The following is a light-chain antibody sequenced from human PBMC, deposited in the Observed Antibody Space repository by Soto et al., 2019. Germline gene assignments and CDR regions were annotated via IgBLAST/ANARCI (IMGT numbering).Light chain of an antibody. CDR3: QQYNPYSPWT. Sequence: DIQMTQSPSTLSASVGDRVTITCRASQSISPWLAWYQQKPGKAPKLLIFDASNLESGVPSRFSGSGSGTDFTLTISGLQPDDFATYYCQQYNPYSPWTFGQGTKVDIK. V-gene: IGKV1-5*01. CDR1: QSISPW. J-gene: IGKJ1*01. CDR2: DAS.